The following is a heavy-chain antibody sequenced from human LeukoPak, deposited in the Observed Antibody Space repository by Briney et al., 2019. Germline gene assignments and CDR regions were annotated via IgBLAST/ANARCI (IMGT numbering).Heavy chain of an antibody. CDR2: IYYSGST. J-gene: IGHJ4*02. CDR1: GGSISSSSYY. D-gene: IGHD6-19*01. V-gene: IGHV4-39*01. Sequence: PSETLSLTCTVSGGSISSSSYYWGWIRQPPGKGLEWIGSIYYSGSTYYNPSLKSRVTISVDTSKNQFSLKLSSVTAADTAVYYCARHVQSPRGGLVLDYWGQGTLVTVSS. CDR3: ARHVQSPRGGLVLDY.